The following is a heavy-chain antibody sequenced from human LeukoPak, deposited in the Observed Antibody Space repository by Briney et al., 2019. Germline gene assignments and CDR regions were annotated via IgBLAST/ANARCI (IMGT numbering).Heavy chain of an antibody. CDR3: ARDNKRPRYYYGSGTLYYFDY. Sequence: GGSLRLSCAASGFTFSSYSMNWVRQAPGKGLEWVSSISSSSSYIYYADSVKGRFTISRDNAKNSLYLQMNSLRAEDTAVYYCARDNKRPRYYYGSGTLYYFDYWGQGTLVTVSS. D-gene: IGHD3-10*01. V-gene: IGHV3-21*01. CDR2: ISSSSSYI. J-gene: IGHJ4*02. CDR1: GFTFSSYS.